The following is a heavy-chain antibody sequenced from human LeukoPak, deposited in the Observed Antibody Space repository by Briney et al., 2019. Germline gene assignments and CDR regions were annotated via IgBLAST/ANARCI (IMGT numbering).Heavy chain of an antibody. CDR3: ARAKGWPTGSWFDP. CDR1: GGSFSGYY. Sequence: KPSETLSLTCAVYGGSFSGYYWSWIRQPPGKGLEWIGEINHSGSTNYNPSLKSRATISVDTSKNQFSLKLSSVTAADTAVYYCARAKGWPTGSWFDPWGQGTLVTVSS. J-gene: IGHJ5*02. CDR2: INHSGST. D-gene: IGHD4-17*01. V-gene: IGHV4-34*01.